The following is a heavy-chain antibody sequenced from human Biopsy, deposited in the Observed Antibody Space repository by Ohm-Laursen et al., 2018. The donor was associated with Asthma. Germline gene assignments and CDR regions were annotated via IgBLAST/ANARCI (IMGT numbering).Heavy chain of an antibody. J-gene: IGHJ4*02. V-gene: IGHV3-30-3*01. Sequence: SLRLSCTAPGRHFGSYNMHWARQAPGKGLEWVAVITFDGSTQHYGDSVKGRFTISRDNSKNMLFLQMNSLRAEDTAVYYCLRDALGYYFDIWGQGTQVTVSS. CDR1: GRHFGSYN. D-gene: IGHD6-13*01. CDR2: ITFDGSTQ. CDR3: LRDALGYYFDI.